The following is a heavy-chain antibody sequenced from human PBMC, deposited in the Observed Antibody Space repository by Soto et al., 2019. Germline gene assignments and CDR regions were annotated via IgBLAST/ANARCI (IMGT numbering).Heavy chain of an antibody. J-gene: IGHJ4*02. CDR3: AKDKTLSGWYAFDY. CDR2: ISWNSGSI. CDR1: VFTFDDYA. D-gene: IGHD6-19*01. V-gene: IGHV3-9*01. Sequence: EVQLVESGGGLVQPGRSLRLSCAASVFTFDDYAMHWVRQAPGKGREWVSGISWNSGSIGYADSVKGRFTISRDNAKNSLYLQMNSLRAEDTALYYCAKDKTLSGWYAFDYWGQGTLVTVSS.